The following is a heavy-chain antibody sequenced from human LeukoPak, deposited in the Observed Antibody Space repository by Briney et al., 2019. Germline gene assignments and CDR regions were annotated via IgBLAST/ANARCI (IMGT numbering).Heavy chain of an antibody. V-gene: IGHV4-4*07. Sequence: PSETLSLTCTVSGGSISSYYWSWIRQPAGKGLEWIGRIYTSGSTNYNPSLKSRVTMSVDTSKNQFSLKLSSVTAADTAVYYCARDSIAVAGDYYYGMDAWGQGTTVTVSS. D-gene: IGHD6-19*01. J-gene: IGHJ6*02. CDR1: GGSISSYY. CDR3: ARDSIAVAGDYYYGMDA. CDR2: IYTSGST.